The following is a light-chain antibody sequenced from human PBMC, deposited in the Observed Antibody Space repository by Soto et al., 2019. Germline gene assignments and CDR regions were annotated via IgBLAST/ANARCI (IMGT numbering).Light chain of an antibody. CDR3: QEYNNWPWT. CDR2: GAS. J-gene: IGKJ1*01. V-gene: IGKV3-15*01. CDR1: QSVNNN. Sequence: ETLMTQSPATLSVSPGERATLSCRASQSVNNNLAWYQQKLGQAPRVLIYGASTRATGIPARFTGSGSGTEFILTITSLQSEDSEVYYCQEYNNWPWTVGQGTKVDIK.